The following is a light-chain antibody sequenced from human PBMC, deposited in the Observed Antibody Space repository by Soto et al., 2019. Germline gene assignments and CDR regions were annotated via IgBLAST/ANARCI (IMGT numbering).Light chain of an antibody. V-gene: IGKV3-11*01. CDR3: QQHSHWPPWT. CDR1: ENVRTF. CDR2: GAS. J-gene: IGKJ1*01. Sequence: VLTQSPATLSLSPGERATLSCRASENVRTFVDWYQQKPGQAPRLLIYGASNRATDVPARFSGSESGTEFTLTISNLEPEDFAVYYCQQHSHWPPWTFGQGTRVEIQ.